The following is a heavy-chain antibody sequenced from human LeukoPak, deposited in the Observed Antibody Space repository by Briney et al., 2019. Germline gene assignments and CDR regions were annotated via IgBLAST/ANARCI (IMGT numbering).Heavy chain of an antibody. CDR1: GGTFSSYA. V-gene: IGHV1-69*13. Sequence: ASVKVSCKASGGTFSSYAISWVRQAPGQGLEWMGGIIPIFGTANYAQKFQGRVTITADESTSTAYMELSSLRSEDTAVYYSATHILVLPAAMRYYPLRYYYYYMDVRRKRTKVTICS. CDR2: IIPIFGTA. D-gene: IGHD2-2*01. CDR3: ATHILVLPAAMRYYPLRYYYYYMDV. J-gene: IGHJ6*03.